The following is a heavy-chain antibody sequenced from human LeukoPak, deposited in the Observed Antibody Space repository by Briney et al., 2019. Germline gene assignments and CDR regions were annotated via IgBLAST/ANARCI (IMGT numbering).Heavy chain of an antibody. J-gene: IGHJ4*02. V-gene: IGHV4-59*01. CDR2: IYYSGST. D-gene: IGHD1-1*01. CDR1: GGSISSYY. Sequence: SETLSLTCTVSGGSISSYYWSWIRQPPGKGLEWIGYIYYSGSTNYNPSLKSRVTISVDTSRNQFSLKLSSVTAADTAVYYCARGVEMGTINFDYWGQGTLVTVSS. CDR3: ARGVEMGTINFDY.